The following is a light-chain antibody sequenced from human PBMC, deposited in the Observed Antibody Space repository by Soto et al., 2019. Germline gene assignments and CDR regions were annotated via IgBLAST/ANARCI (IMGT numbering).Light chain of an antibody. J-gene: IGLJ3*02. CDR1: SGSIASNN. CDR2: EDN. Sequence: NFMLTQPHSVSESPGKTVTISCTRSSGSIASNNVQWYQQRPGSAPTTVIYEDNQRPSGVPDRFSGSIDSSSNSASLTISGLKTEDEADYYCQSYDSSNLWVFGGGTKLTVL. V-gene: IGLV6-57*03. CDR3: QSYDSSNLWV.